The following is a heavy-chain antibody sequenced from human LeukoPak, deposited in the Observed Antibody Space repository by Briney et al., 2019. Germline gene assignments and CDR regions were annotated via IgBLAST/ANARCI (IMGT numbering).Heavy chain of an antibody. CDR3: AKDREGLSSGYDLEYFDY. J-gene: IGHJ4*02. CDR2: IIGGGGTT. V-gene: IGHV3-23*01. Sequence: GGALRLSCAASGFTFSSYAMNWVRQAPGKGLEWVSAIIGGGGTTYYADSVKGRFTISRDNSKNTLFLQMNSLRAEDTAVYYCAKDREGLSSGYDLEYFDYWGQGTLVTVCS. D-gene: IGHD5-12*01. CDR1: GFTFSSYA.